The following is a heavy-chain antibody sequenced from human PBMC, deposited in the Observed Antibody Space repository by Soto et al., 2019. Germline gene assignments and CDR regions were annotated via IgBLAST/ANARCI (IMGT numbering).Heavy chain of an antibody. Sequence: GGSLRLSCAASRFTFSDYGMHWVRQAPGKGLEWVAGISHGATRKSYSDSVKGRFIISRDNSKKMLYLQLSSLRREDTAVYYCAKDWVGGSNRYQLDYWGRGTLVTVSS. J-gene: IGHJ4*02. CDR3: AKDWVGGSNRYQLDY. V-gene: IGHV3-30*18. CDR1: RFTFSDYG. D-gene: IGHD4-4*01. CDR2: ISHGATRK.